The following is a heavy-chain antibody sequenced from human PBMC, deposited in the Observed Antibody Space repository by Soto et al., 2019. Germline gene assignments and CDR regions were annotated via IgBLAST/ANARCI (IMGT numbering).Heavy chain of an antibody. CDR3: ARSGMYYDSSGRKGGYFDY. CDR1: GFTFSSYA. V-gene: IGHV3-30-3*01. D-gene: IGHD3-22*01. CDR2: ISYDGSNK. Sequence: GGSLRLSCAASGFTFSSYAMHWVRQAPGKGLEWVAVISYDGSNKYYADSVKGRFTISRDNSKNTLYLQMNSLRAEDTAVYYCARSGMYYDSSGRKGGYFDYWGQGTLVTVSS. J-gene: IGHJ4*02.